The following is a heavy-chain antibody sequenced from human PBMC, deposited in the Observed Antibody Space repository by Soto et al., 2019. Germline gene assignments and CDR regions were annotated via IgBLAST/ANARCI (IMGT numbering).Heavy chain of an antibody. D-gene: IGHD3-16*01. CDR3: TSDTFGLRDT. Sequence: GGSLRLSCAASGFPFSHYWMHWVRQTPGKGLVWVSRINPAGTITNYADSVEGRFTISRDNADSALFLQMNSLSAEDTAIYYCTSDTFGLRDTWGQGPPVTVSS. CDR2: INPAGTIT. J-gene: IGHJ5*02. CDR1: GFPFSHYW. V-gene: IGHV3-74*01.